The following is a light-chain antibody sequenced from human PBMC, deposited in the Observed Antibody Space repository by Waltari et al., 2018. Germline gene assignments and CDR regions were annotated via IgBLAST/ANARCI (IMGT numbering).Light chain of an antibody. J-gene: IGKJ2*01. V-gene: IGKV1-27*01. CDR2: AAS. CDR3: QKYNSVPYT. Sequence: DIQMTQSPSSLSASVGDRVTITCRASQEISNSLAWYQQKPGKVPKLLISAASTLQSGVPSRFSGSGSGTDFTLTIGSLQPEDVATYYGQKYNSVPYTFGQGTKLEIK. CDR1: QEISNS.